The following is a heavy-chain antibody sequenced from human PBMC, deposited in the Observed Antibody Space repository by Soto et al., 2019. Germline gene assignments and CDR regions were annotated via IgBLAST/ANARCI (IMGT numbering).Heavy chain of an antibody. Sequence: PGGSLRLSCAASGFTFSSYAMHWVRQAPGKGLEWVAVISYDGSNKYYADSVKGRFTISRDNSKNTLYLQMNSLRAEDTAVYYCARDGGYGPYYFDYWGQGTLVTVSS. CDR2: ISYDGSNK. D-gene: IGHD3-16*01. CDR1: GFTFSSYA. J-gene: IGHJ4*02. V-gene: IGHV3-30-3*01. CDR3: ARDGGYGPYYFDY.